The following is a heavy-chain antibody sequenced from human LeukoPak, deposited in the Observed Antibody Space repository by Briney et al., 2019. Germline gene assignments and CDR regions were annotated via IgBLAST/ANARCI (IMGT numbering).Heavy chain of an antibody. CDR1: GGTFSSYA. V-gene: IGHV1-69*04. Sequence: ASVKVSCKASGGTFSSYAISWVRQAPGQGLEWMGRIIPILGIANYAQKFQGRGTITADKSTSTAYMELSSLRSEDTAVYYCARDGRDGYNPPFDYWGQGTLVTVSS. CDR2: IIPILGIA. J-gene: IGHJ4*02. D-gene: IGHD5-24*01. CDR3: ARDGRDGYNPPFDY.